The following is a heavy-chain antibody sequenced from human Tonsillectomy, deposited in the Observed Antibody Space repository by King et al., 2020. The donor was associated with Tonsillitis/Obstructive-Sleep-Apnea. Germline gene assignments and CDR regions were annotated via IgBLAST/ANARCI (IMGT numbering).Heavy chain of an antibody. CDR3: VRVRSPVRQTTWYDAFDI. J-gene: IGHJ3*02. Sequence: VQLVESGGGLVQPGGSLRLSCAASGFTFNSDWMTWVRQAPGKGLEWVANIKEDGSEKNYVDSVKGRFTISRDNTKNSLYLQMNTLRAEATAVYYCVRVRSPVRQTTWYDAFDIWGQGTMVTVSS. CDR1: GFTFNSDW. D-gene: IGHD6-13*01. V-gene: IGHV3-7*01. CDR2: IKEDGSEK.